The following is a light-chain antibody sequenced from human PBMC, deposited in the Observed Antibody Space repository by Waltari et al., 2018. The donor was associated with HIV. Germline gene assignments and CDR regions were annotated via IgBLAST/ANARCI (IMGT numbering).Light chain of an antibody. J-gene: IGKJ3*01. CDR1: QSISRY. V-gene: IGKV1-39*01. CDR2: ATS. CDR3: QQSYSTPFT. Sequence: LSASVGDTVTITCRASQSISRYLNWYRQRPGKAPNLLIYATSSLQSGVPSRFGGSGSGTDFTLTITSLQPEDFATYYCQQSYSTPFTFGPGTKVDV.